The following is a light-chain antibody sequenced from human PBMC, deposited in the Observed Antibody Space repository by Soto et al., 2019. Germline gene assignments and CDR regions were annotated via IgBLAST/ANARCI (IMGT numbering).Light chain of an antibody. CDR2: LNSDGSH. Sequence: QLVLTQSPSASASLGATVKVTCTLSSGHSSLAIAWHQQQPEKAPRYLMKLNSDGSHRKGDGIPDRFSGSSSGAERYLTISSLQSEDEADYYCQTWGTGTVVFGGGTKLTVL. CDR3: QTWGTGTVV. J-gene: IGLJ2*01. CDR1: SGHSSLA. V-gene: IGLV4-69*01.